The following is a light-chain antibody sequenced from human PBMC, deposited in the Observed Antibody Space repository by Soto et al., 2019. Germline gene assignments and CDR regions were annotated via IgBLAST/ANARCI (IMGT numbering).Light chain of an antibody. CDR1: GSNIGAGYD. Sequence: QSVLTQPPSVSGAPGQRVPISLPGSGSNIGAGYDEHWYQQLPGTAPKLLIYGNSNRPSGVPDRFSGSKSGTSASLAITGLQAEDEADYYCQSYDSSLSVVVFGGGTQLTVL. CDR2: GNS. J-gene: IGLJ2*01. CDR3: QSYDSSLSVVV. V-gene: IGLV1-40*01.